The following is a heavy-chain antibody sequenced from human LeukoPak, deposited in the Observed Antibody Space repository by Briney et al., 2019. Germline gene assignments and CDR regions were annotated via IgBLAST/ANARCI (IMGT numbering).Heavy chain of an antibody. V-gene: IGHV4-34*01. CDR1: GGSFSGYY. Sequence: SETLSLTCAVHGGSFSGYYWTWIRQPPGKGLEWIGEINHSGSTNYNPSLKSRVTISVDTSKNLFSLNLSSVTAADTGVYFCARGGSRAARRSYWGQGTQVTVSS. J-gene: IGHJ4*02. D-gene: IGHD6-6*01. CDR3: ARGGSRAARRSY. CDR2: INHSGST.